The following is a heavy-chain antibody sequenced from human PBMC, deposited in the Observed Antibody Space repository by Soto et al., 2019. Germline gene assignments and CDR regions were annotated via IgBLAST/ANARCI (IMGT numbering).Heavy chain of an antibody. CDR1: GGSISSYY. Sequence: SETLSLTCTVSGGSISSYYWSWIRQPPGKGLEWIGYIYYSGSTNYNPSLKSRVTISVDTSKNQFSLKLSSVTAADTAVYYCARGGYWSGGSCYSGADDAFDIWGQGAMVTVSS. D-gene: IGHD2-15*01. CDR2: IYYSGST. V-gene: IGHV4-59*01. CDR3: ARGGYWSGGSCYSGADDAFDI. J-gene: IGHJ3*02.